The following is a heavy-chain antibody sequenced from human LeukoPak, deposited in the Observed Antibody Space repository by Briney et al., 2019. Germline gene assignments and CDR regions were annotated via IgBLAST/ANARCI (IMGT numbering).Heavy chain of an antibody. Sequence: PGGSLRLSCAASGFTFSRNWMSWVRQAPGKGLEWVGNIQPDGSEQYPVDSVKGRFTISRDNARNSLFLQMNSLRVEDTAVYYCASQSFARFDPWGQGTLVTVSS. CDR3: ASQSFARFDP. CDR1: GFTFSRNW. V-gene: IGHV3-7*01. CDR2: IQPDGSEQ. D-gene: IGHD3-16*01. J-gene: IGHJ5*02.